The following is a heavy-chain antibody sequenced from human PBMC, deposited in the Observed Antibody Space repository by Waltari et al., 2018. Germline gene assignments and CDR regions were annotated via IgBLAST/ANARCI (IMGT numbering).Heavy chain of an antibody. Sequence: QVQLQESGPGLVKPSQTLSLTCTVSGGSISSGGYYWNWIRRHPGKGLEWIGHIYYSGSTYYNPARKSRVPISVDTSKNQFSLNLSYVTAADTAVDYCASPARPGGPVACAIWGQGTRVTVSS. D-gene: IGHD3-10*01. CDR3: ASPARPGGPVACAI. CDR1: GGSISSGGYY. V-gene: IGHV4-31*03. CDR2: IYYSGST. J-gene: IGHJ3*02.